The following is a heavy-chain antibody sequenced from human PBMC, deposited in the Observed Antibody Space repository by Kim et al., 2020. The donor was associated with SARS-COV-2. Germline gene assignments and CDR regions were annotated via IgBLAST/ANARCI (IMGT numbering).Heavy chain of an antibody. V-gene: IGHV3-21*01. Sequence: GGSLRLSCAASGFTFSSYSMNWVRQAPGKGLEWVSSISSSSSYIYYADSVKGRFTISRDNAKNSLYLQMNSLRAEDTAVYYCARDGEGRSKIDAFDIWGQGTMVTVSS. J-gene: IGHJ3*02. CDR3: ARDGEGRSKIDAFDI. CDR2: ISSSSSYI. CDR1: GFTFSSYS. D-gene: IGHD3-10*01.